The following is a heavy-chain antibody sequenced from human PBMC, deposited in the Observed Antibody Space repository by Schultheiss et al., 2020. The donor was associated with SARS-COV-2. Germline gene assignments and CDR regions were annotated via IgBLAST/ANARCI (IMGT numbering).Heavy chain of an antibody. D-gene: IGHD3-3*01. CDR3: ARHGVDGLRFLEWLFHFDY. Sequence: GGSLRLSCEASGFTLSDYYMSWIRQTPGKGLEWLSDISRSGTTIYYADSVKGRFTISRDNTNSLYLQMTSLTADDTAVYYCARHGVDGLRFLEWLFHFDYWGQGTLVTVSS. CDR1: GFTLSDYY. CDR2: ISRSGTTI. J-gene: IGHJ4*02. V-gene: IGHV3-11*01.